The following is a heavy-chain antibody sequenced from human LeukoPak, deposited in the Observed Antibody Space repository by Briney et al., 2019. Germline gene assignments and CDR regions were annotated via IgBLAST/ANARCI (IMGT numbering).Heavy chain of an antibody. CDR1: GFTFSSYA. D-gene: IGHD3-22*01. CDR3: ANIPDPNYYDSSGYVRY. V-gene: IGHV3-23*01. Sequence: GGSLRLSCAASGFTFSSYAMSWVRQAPGKGLEWVSAISGSGGSTYYADSVKGRFTISRDNSKNTLYLQMNSLRAKDTAVYYCANIPDPNYYDSSGYVRYWGQGTLVTVSS. CDR2: ISGSGGST. J-gene: IGHJ4*02.